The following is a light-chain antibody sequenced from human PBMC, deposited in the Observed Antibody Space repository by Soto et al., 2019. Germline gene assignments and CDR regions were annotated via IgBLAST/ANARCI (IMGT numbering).Light chain of an antibody. CDR1: SGSIASNY. V-gene: IGLV6-57*04. J-gene: IGLJ2*01. Sequence: NFMLTQPHSVSESPGKTVTISCTRSSGSIASNYVQWYQQRPGSAPTTVIYEDNERPSGVPDRFSGSKSGTSASLAISGLQSEDEADYYCATRDDSLNGPVFGGGTKLTVL. CDR3: ATRDDSLNGPV. CDR2: EDN.